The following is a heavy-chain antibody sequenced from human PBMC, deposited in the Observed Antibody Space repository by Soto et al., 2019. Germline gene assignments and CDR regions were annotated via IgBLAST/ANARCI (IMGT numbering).Heavy chain of an antibody. J-gene: IGHJ6*02. Sequence: SETLSLSCNFSCCSISDFYWSWIRQSPGKRLEWIGYLYYTGSTNYNPALKSRVTISLDTSKNQFSLKVRSVTAADTAVYYCARGGGYDFRSSQAPPIDVWGQGTTVTVS. CDR2: LYYTGST. CDR1: CCSISDFY. D-gene: IGHD3-3*01. CDR3: ARGGGYDFRSSQAPPIDV. V-gene: IGHV4-59*01.